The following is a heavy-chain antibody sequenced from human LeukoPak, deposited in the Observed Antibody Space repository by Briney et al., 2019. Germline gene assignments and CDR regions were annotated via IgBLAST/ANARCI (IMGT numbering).Heavy chain of an antibody. J-gene: IGHJ4*02. CDR3: AGVSSGGYFHTYYFDY. D-gene: IGHD3-22*01. Sequence: PSETLSLTCTVSGGSISGYYWSWIRQPPGKGLEWIGYIRYSGTTNYSPSLKSRATISVDTSKNQFSLNLTSVTAADTAIYYCAGVSSGGYFHTYYFDYWGQGTLVTVSS. CDR2: IRYSGTT. CDR1: GGSISGYY. V-gene: IGHV4-59*01.